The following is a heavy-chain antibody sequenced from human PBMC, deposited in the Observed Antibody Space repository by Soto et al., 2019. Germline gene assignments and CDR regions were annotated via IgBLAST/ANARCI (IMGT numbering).Heavy chain of an antibody. J-gene: IGHJ5*02. CDR3: ARGPKYYDFWSGYYGYRSGAYWFDP. V-gene: IGHV4-34*01. Sequence: KPSETLSLTCAVYGGSFSGYYWSWVRQPPGKGLEWIGEINHSGSTNYNPSLKSRVTVSVDTSKNQFALKLSSVTAADTAVYYCARGPKYYDFWSGYYGYRSGAYWFDPWGQGTLVTVSS. D-gene: IGHD3-3*01. CDR2: INHSGST. CDR1: GGSFSGYY.